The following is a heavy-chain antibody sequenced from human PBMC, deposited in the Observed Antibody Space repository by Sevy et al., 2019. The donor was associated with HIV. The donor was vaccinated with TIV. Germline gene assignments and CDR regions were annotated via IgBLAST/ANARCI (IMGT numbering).Heavy chain of an antibody. CDR1: GFTFSTHA. D-gene: IGHD3-22*01. Sequence: GGSLRLSCAASGFTFSTHAMHWVRQAPGKGLEWVAIISYDGNIEYYPDSVKGRFTISRYDSKNTLYLQMNSLRSEDTALYYCARDLGYESTGYLPLFDNWGQGTLVTVSS. CDR3: ARDLGYESTGYLPLFDN. V-gene: IGHV3-30-3*01. CDR2: ISYDGNIE. J-gene: IGHJ4*02.